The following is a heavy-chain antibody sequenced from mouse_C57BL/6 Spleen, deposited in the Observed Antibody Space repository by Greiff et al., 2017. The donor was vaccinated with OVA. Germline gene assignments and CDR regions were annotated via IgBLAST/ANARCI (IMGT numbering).Heavy chain of an antibody. Sequence: DVKLQESGPELVKPGASVKMSCKASGYTFTDYNMHWVKQSHGKSLEWIGYINPNNGGTSYNQKFKGKATLTVNKSSSTAYMELRSLTSEDSAVYYCAFYLYAMDYWGQGTSVTVSS. D-gene: IGHD5-5*01. V-gene: IGHV1-22*01. CDR2: INPNNGGT. J-gene: IGHJ4*01. CDR1: GYTFTDYN. CDR3: AFYLYAMDY.